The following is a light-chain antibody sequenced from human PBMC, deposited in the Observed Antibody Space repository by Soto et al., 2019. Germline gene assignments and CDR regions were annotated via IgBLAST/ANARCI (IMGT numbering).Light chain of an antibody. CDR2: GGS. V-gene: IGKV3-20*01. CDR3: RQYGSSRT. Sequence: EIVLTQSPGTLSLSPGEVATLSCRASQTISSGSLAWYQQKPGQPPRLLIYGGSSRAAGIPDRFSGSGSGTDFSLTISRLAPEEFAVDYCRQYGSSRTFGQGTNV. CDR1: QTISSGS. J-gene: IGKJ1*01.